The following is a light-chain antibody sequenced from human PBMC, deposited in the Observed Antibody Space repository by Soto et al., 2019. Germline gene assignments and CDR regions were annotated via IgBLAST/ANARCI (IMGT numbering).Light chain of an antibody. CDR2: GAS. V-gene: IGKV3-20*01. J-gene: IGKJ3*01. CDR1: QSVSSSY. CDR3: QQYCSSPLFT. Sequence: EIVLTQSPGTLSLSPEERATLSCRASQSVSSSYLAWYQQKPGQAPRLLMYGASSRATGIPDRFSGSGSGTDFTLTINRLEPEDFAVYYCQQYCSSPLFTFGPGTKVDIK.